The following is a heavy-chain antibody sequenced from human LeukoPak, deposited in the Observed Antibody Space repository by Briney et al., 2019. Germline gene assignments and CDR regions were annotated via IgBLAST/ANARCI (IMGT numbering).Heavy chain of an antibody. CDR3: ARSIFGVVIIPAFDY. V-gene: IGHV3-9*03. CDR2: ISWNSGSI. D-gene: IGHD3-3*01. J-gene: IGHJ4*02. Sequence: GGSLRLSCAASGFTFDDYAMHWVRQAPGKGLEWVSGISWNSGSIGYADSVKGRFTISRDNAKNSLYLQMNSLRAEDMALYYCARSIFGVVIIPAFDYWGQGTLVTASS. CDR1: GFTFDDYA.